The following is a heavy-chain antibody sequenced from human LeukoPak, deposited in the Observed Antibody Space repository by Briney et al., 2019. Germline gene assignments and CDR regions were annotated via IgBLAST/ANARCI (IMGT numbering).Heavy chain of an antibody. D-gene: IGHD2-15*01. CDR1: GGSISSYY. J-gene: IGHJ3*02. V-gene: IGHV4-59*01. Sequence: SETLSLTCAVYGGSISSYYWSWIRQPPGKGLEWIGYIYYSGSTNYNPSLKSRVTISVDTSKNQFSLKLSSVTAADTAVYYCAREGSGPTGDAFDIWGQGTMVTVSS. CDR2: IYYSGST. CDR3: AREGSGPTGDAFDI.